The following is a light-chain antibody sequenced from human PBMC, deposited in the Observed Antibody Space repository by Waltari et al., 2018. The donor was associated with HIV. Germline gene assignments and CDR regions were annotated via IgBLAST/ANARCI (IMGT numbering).Light chain of an antibody. CDR2: KAS. CDR1: QSISSW. V-gene: IGKV1-5*03. J-gene: IGKJ2*01. Sequence: DIQMTQPPSTLSASVGDRVTITCRASQSISSWLAWYQQKPGRAPKLLIYKASNLEVGVPSRFRGSGSGTEFTLTISSLQPDDFATYFCQQYNSYPYTFGQGTKLEI. CDR3: QQYNSYPYT.